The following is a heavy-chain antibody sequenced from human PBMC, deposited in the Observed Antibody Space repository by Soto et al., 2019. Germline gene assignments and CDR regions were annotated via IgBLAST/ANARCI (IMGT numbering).Heavy chain of an antibody. CDR2: IVVGTGNT. J-gene: IGHJ6*02. CDR1: GFTFSSSA. CDR3: AARGSRDYYGMDV. Sequence: GASVKVSCKASGFTFSSSALHWVRQARGQRLEWIGWIVVGTGNTNYAQKFQGRVTITRDMSTSTAYMELNSLRSDDTAVYYCAARGSRDYYGMDVWGQGTTVTVSS. V-gene: IGHV1-58*01. D-gene: IGHD2-2*01.